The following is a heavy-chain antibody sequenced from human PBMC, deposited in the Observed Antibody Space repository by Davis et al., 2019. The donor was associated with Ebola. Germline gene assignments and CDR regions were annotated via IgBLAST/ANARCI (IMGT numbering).Heavy chain of an antibody. D-gene: IGHD4-17*01. Sequence: MPSETLSLTCAVYGGSFSGYYWSWXXQPPRHVLYFFWEINHSGSTNYNPSLKSRVTISVDTSKNQFSLKLSSVTAADTAVYYCARETTVTLIDYWGQGTLVTVSS. V-gene: IGHV4-34*01. CDR3: ARETTVTLIDY. J-gene: IGHJ4*02. CDR1: GGSFSGYY. CDR2: INHSGST.